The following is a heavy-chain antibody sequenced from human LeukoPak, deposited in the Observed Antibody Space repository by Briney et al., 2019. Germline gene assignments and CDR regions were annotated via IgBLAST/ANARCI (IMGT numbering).Heavy chain of an antibody. D-gene: IGHD2-2*01. CDR3: ARDLISPGYCSSTSCYGNDY. CDR2: INPNSGGT. J-gene: IGHJ4*02. CDR1: GYTFTGYY. Sequence: ASVKVSCKASGYTFTGYYMHWVRQAPGQGLEWMGWINPNSGGTNYAQKFQGRVTMTRDTSISTAYMELSRLRSDDTAVYYCARDLISPGYCSSTSCYGNDYWGQGTLVTVSS. V-gene: IGHV1-2*02.